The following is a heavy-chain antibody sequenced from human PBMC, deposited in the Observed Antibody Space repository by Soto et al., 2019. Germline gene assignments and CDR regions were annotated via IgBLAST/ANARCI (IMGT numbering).Heavy chain of an antibody. J-gene: IGHJ6*02. CDR3: ARGGYSYGYHYGMDV. CDR1: GGSISSSNW. D-gene: IGHD5-18*01. CDR2: IYHSGST. Sequence: SETLSLTCAVSGGSISSSNWWSWVRQPPGKGLEWIGEIYHSGSTNYNPSLKSRVTISVDKSKNQFSLKLSSVTAADTAVCYCARGGYSYGYHYGMDVWGQGTTVTVSS. V-gene: IGHV4-4*02.